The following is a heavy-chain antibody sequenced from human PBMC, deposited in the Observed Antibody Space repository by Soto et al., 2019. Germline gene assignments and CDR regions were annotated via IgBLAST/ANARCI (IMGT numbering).Heavy chain of an antibody. CDR3: ARAEAYSTSWYAMDV. D-gene: IGHD2-2*01. J-gene: IGHJ6*02. Sequence: QPQLVQSGAEVKKPGASVKVSCKASGYIFSTYGITWVRQAPGQGLEWMGWISGYNGNTDDGQKLQGRVSMTIDTSTSTAYMDLRSLRSDDTAVYYCARAEAYSTSWYAMDVWGQGTTVIVSS. V-gene: IGHV1-18*01. CDR1: GYIFSTYG. CDR2: ISGYNGNT.